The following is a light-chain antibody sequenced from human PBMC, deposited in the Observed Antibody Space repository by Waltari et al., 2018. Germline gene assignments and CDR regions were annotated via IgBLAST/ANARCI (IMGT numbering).Light chain of an antibody. CDR2: AAS. J-gene: IGKJ4*01. Sequence: DIQMTQSPSSLSASVGDRVTITCRASQSISNYLRWYQQKPGKAPKFLIYAASSLQSGVPSRFSGSGSGTDFTLTISSLQPEDFATYYCQQSYSALALTFGGGTKVEVK. V-gene: IGKV1-39*01. CDR3: QQSYSALALT. CDR1: QSISNY.